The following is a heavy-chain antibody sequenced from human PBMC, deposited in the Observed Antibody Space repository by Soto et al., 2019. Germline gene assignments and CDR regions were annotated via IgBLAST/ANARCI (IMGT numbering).Heavy chain of an antibody. V-gene: IGHV4-59*10. D-gene: IGHD2-15*01. CDR1: GGSFSSYY. CDR3: ARASVGPPGGGSWTMPFDF. CDR2: IYTGGST. Sequence: SETLSLTCAVYGGSFSSYYWNWIRQPAGKGMEWIGRIYTGGSTNYNPSLKSRVTLSVDTSKNQFSLRLTSVTAADTAVYYCARASVGPPGGGSWTMPFDFWGHGTLVTVSS. J-gene: IGHJ4*03.